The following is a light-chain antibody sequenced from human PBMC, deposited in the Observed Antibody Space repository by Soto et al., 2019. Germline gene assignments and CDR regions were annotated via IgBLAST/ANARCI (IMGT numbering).Light chain of an antibody. CDR1: QSISNN. V-gene: IGKV1-39*01. CDR2: TAS. J-gene: IGKJ5*01. CDR3: QQSYSSPIT. Sequence: EIQATQSPSSLSASVGDRVTITCRASQSISNNLNWYQQRPGKPPKLLIYTASSLQSGAPSRFSGSGSGTDFTLTISSLQPEDFAIYYCQQSYSSPITFGQGTLLEI.